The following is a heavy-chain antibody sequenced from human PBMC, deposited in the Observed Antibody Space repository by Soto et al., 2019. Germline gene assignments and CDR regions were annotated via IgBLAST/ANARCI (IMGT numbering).Heavy chain of an antibody. CDR2: ISGSGGST. D-gene: IGHD2-15*01. V-gene: IGHV3-23*01. CDR3: AKVRLVVVESGPLSVYYKDI. J-gene: IGHJ6*03. Sequence: GGSLRLSCAASGVTFSSYAMSWVRPAPGKGLEWVSAISGSGGSTYYADSVKGRFTISRDNSKNTLYLQMNSLRAEDTAVYYCAKVRLVVVESGPLSVYYKDIWGKGTRVTVCS. CDR1: GVTFSSYA.